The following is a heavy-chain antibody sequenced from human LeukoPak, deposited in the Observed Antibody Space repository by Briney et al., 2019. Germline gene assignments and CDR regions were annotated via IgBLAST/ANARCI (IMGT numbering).Heavy chain of an antibody. D-gene: IGHD4-17*01. V-gene: IGHV3-30*04. CDR2: ISYDGSNK. CDR3: AKDRHGAYFDY. J-gene: IGHJ4*02. CDR1: GFTLSSYA. Sequence: GRSLRLSCAASGFTLSSYAMHWVRQAPGKGLEWEAVISYDGSNKYYADSVKGRFTISRDNSKNTLYLQMNSLRAEDTAVYYCAKDRHGAYFDYWGQGTLVTVSS.